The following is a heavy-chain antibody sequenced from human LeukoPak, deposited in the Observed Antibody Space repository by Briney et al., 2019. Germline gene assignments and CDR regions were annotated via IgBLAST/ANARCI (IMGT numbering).Heavy chain of an antibody. J-gene: IGHJ3*02. CDR1: GHTFTSYD. D-gene: IGHD3-22*01. Sequence: GASVRVSCKASGHTFTSYDINWVRQATGQGLEWMGWMNPNSGNTGYAQKFQGRVTMTRNTSISTAYMELSSLRSEDTAVYYCARGSYDSSGYYSYEDAFDIWGQGTMVTVSS. CDR3: ARGSYDSSGYYSYEDAFDI. V-gene: IGHV1-8*01. CDR2: MNPNSGNT.